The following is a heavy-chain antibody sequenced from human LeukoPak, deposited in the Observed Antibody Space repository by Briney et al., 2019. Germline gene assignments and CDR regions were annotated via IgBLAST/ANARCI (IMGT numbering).Heavy chain of an antibody. CDR2: ISWKSGNI. CDR1: GFTFDDYG. V-gene: IGHV3-9*03. J-gene: IGHJ4*02. CDR3: AKDRKQQLLPYYFDY. D-gene: IGHD6-13*01. Sequence: GGSLRLSCAASGFTFDDYGMHWVRQAPGKGLEWVSGISWKSGNIGYADSVKGRFTISRDNAKNSMYLQMNSLRAEDMALYYCAKDRKQQLLPYYFDYWGQGTLVTVSS.